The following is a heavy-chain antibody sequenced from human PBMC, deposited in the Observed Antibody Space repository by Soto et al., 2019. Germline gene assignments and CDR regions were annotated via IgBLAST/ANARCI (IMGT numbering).Heavy chain of an antibody. CDR2: IYYSGST. Sequence: SETLCVTCTVAGGSISGXXYXWGXXXXXXGKGLEWIGSIYYSGSTYYNPSLKSRVTISVDTSKNQFSLKLSSVTAADTAVYYCAGFPTIFGVVITRDYWGQGTLVTVSS. CDR1: GGSISGXXYX. J-gene: IGHJ4*02. V-gene: IGHV4-39*01. CDR3: AGFPTIFGVVITRDY. D-gene: IGHD3-3*01.